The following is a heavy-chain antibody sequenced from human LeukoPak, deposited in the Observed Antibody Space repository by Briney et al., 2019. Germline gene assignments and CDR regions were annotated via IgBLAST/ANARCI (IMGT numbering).Heavy chain of an antibody. CDR2: INRSGST. Sequence: PSETLSLTCAVYGGSFSGYYWSWIRQPPGKGLEWIGEINRSGSTDYNPSLKSRVTVSVDTSKNQFSLKLSSVTAADTAVYYCARGYGSGSYYSYWGQGILVTVSS. CDR3: ARGYGSGSYYSY. V-gene: IGHV4-34*01. J-gene: IGHJ4*02. CDR1: GGSFSGYY. D-gene: IGHD3-10*01.